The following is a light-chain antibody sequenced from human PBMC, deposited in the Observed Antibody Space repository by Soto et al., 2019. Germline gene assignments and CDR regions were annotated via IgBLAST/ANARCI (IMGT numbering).Light chain of an antibody. Sequence: AIRMTQSPSSFSASTGDRVTITCRASQGISSYLAWYHQKLGKAPKVLIYAASTLQTGVPSRFSGSGSGTDFTLTISSLQSEDFATYYCQQYYSYPRTFGQGTKVEIK. V-gene: IGKV1-8*01. CDR1: QGISSY. CDR2: AAS. J-gene: IGKJ1*01. CDR3: QQYYSYPRT.